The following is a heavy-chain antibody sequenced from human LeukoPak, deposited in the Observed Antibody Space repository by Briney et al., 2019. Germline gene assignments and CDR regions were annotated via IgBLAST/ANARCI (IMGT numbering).Heavy chain of an antibody. D-gene: IGHD3-9*01. V-gene: IGHV1-3*01. Sequence: ASVKVSCKASGYIFTSYAINWVRQAPGQRLEGMGWINAGNGNTKYSQTFQDRVTITRDTSASLVYMELSSLRFEDTAVYYCARDRLVRYYDWANDAFDIWGQGTGVTVSS. J-gene: IGHJ3*02. CDR3: ARDRLVRYYDWANDAFDI. CDR1: GYIFTSYA. CDR2: INAGNGNT.